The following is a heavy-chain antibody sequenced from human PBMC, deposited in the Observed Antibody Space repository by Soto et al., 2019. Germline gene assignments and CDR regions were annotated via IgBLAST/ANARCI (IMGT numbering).Heavy chain of an antibody. CDR2: ISGGGDST. J-gene: IGHJ5*02. CDR1: GFTFSSSA. CDR3: AIGDGWFDP. Sequence: VGSLRLSCAASGFTFSSSAMSWVRQAPGKGLEWVSAISGGGDSTYYGDSVKGRFTVSRDDSKNTLYLQMNSLRADDTAVYFCAIGDGWFDPWGQGTLVTVSS. V-gene: IGHV3-23*02.